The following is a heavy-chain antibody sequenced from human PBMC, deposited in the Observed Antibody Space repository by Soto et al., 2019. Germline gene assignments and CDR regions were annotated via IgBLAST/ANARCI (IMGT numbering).Heavy chain of an antibody. CDR1: GFTFSTYA. V-gene: IGHV3-23*01. J-gene: IGHJ4*02. Sequence: QPGGSLRLSCAASGFTFSTYAMSWVRQAPGKGPEWVSAISGSGGSTYYADSVKGRFTISRDNSKDTLYLQMNSLRAEDTAVYYCAKRGSIVGATFFDYWGQGTPVTVSS. D-gene: IGHD1-26*01. CDR2: ISGSGGST. CDR3: AKRGSIVGATFFDY.